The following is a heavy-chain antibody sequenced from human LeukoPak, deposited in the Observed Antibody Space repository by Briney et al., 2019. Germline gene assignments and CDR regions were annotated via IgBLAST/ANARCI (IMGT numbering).Heavy chain of an antibody. J-gene: IGHJ4*02. CDR2: ISDIGSI. V-gene: IGHV4-59*08. CDR1: GGSISSYY. CDR3: AGHHPRNTVDF. D-gene: IGHD2/OR15-2a*01. Sequence: SETLSLTCTVSGGSISSYYWSWIRQPPGKGLEWIAYISDIGSINYSPSLMSRVTISLDTSKNQFSLKLSSVTAADTAVYDCAGHHPRNTVDFWGQGTLVTVSS.